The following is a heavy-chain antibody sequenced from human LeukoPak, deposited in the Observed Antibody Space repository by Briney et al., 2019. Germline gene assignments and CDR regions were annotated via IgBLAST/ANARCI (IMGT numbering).Heavy chain of an antibody. V-gene: IGHV3-30*18. CDR3: ANSLVASDAFDI. J-gene: IGHJ3*02. Sequence: QTGGSLRLSCAASGFTFSSYGMLWVRHAPGKGVEWVAVISYDGSNKHSADSVKSRFTISRDKSKNTLYLQMNSLGAEDTAVYYCANSLVASDAFDIWGQGTMVTVSS. CDR1: GFTFSSYG. CDR2: ISYDGSNK. D-gene: IGHD5-12*01.